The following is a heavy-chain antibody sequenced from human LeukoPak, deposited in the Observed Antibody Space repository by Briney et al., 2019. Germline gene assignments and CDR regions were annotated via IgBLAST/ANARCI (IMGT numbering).Heavy chain of an antibody. D-gene: IGHD3-9*01. J-gene: IGHJ4*02. CDR1: GFTFSSYA. V-gene: IGHV3-30-3*01. CDR2: ISYDGSNK. CDR3: ASTSVRYFDWLWVDY. Sequence: GGSLRLSCAASGFTFSSYAVHWVRQAPGKGLEWVAFISYDGSNKYYADSVKGRFTISRDNSKNTLYLQMNSLRAEDTAVYYCASTSVRYFDWLWVDYWGQGTLVTVSS.